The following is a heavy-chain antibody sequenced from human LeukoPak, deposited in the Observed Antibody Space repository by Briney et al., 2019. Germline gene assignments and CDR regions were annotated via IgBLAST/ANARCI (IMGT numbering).Heavy chain of an antibody. CDR2: ISSSGSTI. CDR3: ARDSYYYDSSAHTRGAFDI. Sequence: GGSLRLSCAASGFTFSDYYMSWIRQAPGKGLEWVSYISSSGSTIYYADSVKGRFTISRDNAKNSLYLQMNSLRAEDTAVYYCARDSYYYDSSAHTRGAFDIWGQGTMVTVSS. J-gene: IGHJ3*02. CDR1: GFTFSDYY. V-gene: IGHV3-11*01. D-gene: IGHD3-22*01.